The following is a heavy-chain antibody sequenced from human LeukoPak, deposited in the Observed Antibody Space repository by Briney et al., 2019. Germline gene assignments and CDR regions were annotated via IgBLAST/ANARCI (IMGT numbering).Heavy chain of an antibody. CDR1: GGSISSYY. J-gene: IGHJ6*03. CDR3: ARGPETPYYYYYMDV. CDR2: IYYSGST. V-gene: IGHV4-59*01. D-gene: IGHD1-14*01. Sequence: SETLSLTCAVSGGSISSYYWSWIRQPLGKGLEWIGYIYYSGSTNYNPSLKSRVTISVDTSKNQFSLKLSSVTAADTAVYYCARGPETPYYYYYMDVWGKGTTVTVSS.